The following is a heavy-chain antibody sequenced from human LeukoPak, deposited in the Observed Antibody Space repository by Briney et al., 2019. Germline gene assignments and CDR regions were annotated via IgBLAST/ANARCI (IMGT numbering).Heavy chain of an antibody. CDR3: ARAHYDILTGILYGMDV. CDR2: IYYSGST. Sequence: SETLSLTCTVSGGSISSSSYYWGWIRQPPGKGLEWIGNIYYSGSTYYNPSLKSRVTISVDTSKNQFSLKLSSVTAADTAVYYCARAHYDILTGILYGMDVWGQGTTVTVSS. CDR1: GGSISSSSYY. V-gene: IGHV4-39*07. J-gene: IGHJ6*02. D-gene: IGHD3-9*01.